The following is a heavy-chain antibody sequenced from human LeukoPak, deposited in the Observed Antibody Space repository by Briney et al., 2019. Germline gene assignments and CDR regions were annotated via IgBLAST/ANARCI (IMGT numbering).Heavy chain of an antibody. D-gene: IGHD6-13*01. J-gene: IGHJ4*02. Sequence: ASVKVSCKASGYTFTGYGISWVRQAPGQGLEWMGWNSPLDGKTKYAQKLQGRVTMTTDTSTSTAYMELRSLRSDDTAAYFCMRDASSSWYNYWGQGTLVTVSS. V-gene: IGHV1-18*01. CDR1: GYTFTGYG. CDR2: NSPLDGKT. CDR3: MRDASSSWYNY.